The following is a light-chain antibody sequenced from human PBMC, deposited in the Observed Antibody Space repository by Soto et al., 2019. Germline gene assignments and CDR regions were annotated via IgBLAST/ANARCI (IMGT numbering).Light chain of an antibody. CDR2: DVN. V-gene: IGLV2-14*03. CDR3: CSYTSSSPHV. Sequence: QSVLTQPASVSGSPGQSITISCTGTSSDVGGYNFVSWYQQHPGKVPKLMIFDVNRRPSGVSDRFSGSKSGNTASLTISGLQAEDEGDYYCCSYTSSSPHVVGSGTKLTVL. CDR1: SSDVGGYNF. J-gene: IGLJ1*01.